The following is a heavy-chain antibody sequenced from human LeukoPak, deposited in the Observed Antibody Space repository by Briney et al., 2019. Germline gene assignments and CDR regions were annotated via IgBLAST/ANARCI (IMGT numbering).Heavy chain of an antibody. D-gene: IGHD3-22*01. CDR2: ISASGHNT. J-gene: IGHJ4*02. Sequence: QAVRSLRLSCAASGFIFTTYAMSWVRQAPETGLEWLSAISASGHNTYYADSVKGRFTISRDNPKNTLYLQMNSLRAEDTAIYYCANWREGVVADFESWGQGSLVSVSS. V-gene: IGHV3-23*01. CDR3: ANWREGVVADFES. CDR1: GFIFTTYA.